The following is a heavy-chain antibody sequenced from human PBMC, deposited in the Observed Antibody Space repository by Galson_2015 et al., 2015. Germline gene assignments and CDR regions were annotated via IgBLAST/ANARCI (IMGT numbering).Heavy chain of an antibody. Sequence: SLRLSCAASGFTFSSYAMHWVRQAPGKGLEWVAVISYDGSNKYYADSVKGRFTISRDNSKNTLYLQMNSLRAEDTAVYYCARDEQQLVQDYYYGMDVWGQGTTVTVSS. J-gene: IGHJ6*02. CDR3: ARDEQQLVQDYYYGMDV. V-gene: IGHV3-30-3*01. CDR1: GFTFSSYA. CDR2: ISYDGSNK. D-gene: IGHD6-13*01.